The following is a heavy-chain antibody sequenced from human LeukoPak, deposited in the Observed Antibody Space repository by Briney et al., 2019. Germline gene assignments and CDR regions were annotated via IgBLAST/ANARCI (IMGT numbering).Heavy chain of an antibody. V-gene: IGHV1-2*02. CDR2: INPNSGGT. CDR1: GYTFTGYY. Sequence: GASVKVSFKASGYTFTGYYMHWVRQAPGQGLEWMGWINPNSGGTNYAQKFRGRVTMTRDTSISTAYMELSRLRSDDTAVYYCAREGVDWNHSVYYFDYWGQGTLVTVSS. CDR3: AREGVDWNHSVYYFDY. J-gene: IGHJ4*02. D-gene: IGHD1-1*01.